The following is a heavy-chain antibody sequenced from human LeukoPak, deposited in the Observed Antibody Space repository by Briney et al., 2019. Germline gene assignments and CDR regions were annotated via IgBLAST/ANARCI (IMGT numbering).Heavy chain of an antibody. Sequence: GGSLRLSCAASGFTFSSYAMSWVRQAPGKGLEWVSAISGSGGSTYYADSVKGRFTISRDNSKNTLYLQMNSLRAEDTAVYYCAKSTRIVGATPYYFDYWGQGTLVTVSS. J-gene: IGHJ4*02. V-gene: IGHV3-23*01. D-gene: IGHD1-26*01. CDR1: GFTFSSYA. CDR2: ISGSGGST. CDR3: AKSTRIVGATPYYFDY.